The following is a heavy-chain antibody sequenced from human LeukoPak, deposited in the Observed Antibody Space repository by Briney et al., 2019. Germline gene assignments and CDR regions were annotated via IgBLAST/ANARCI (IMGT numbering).Heavy chain of an antibody. D-gene: IGHD3-16*02. CDR1: GFTFSSYA. V-gene: IGHV3-23*01. Sequence: AGGSLRLSCAASGFTFSSYAMSWVRQAPGKGLEWVSAISGSGGSTYYADPVKGRFTISRDNSKNTLYLQMNSLRAEDTAVYYCAKGGYIWGCYRLYAFDIWGQGTMVTVSS. CDR3: AKGGYIWGCYRLYAFDI. CDR2: ISGSGGST. J-gene: IGHJ3*02.